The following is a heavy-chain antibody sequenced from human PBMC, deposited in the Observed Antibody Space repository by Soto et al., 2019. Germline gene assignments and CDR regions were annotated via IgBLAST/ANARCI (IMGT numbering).Heavy chain of an antibody. D-gene: IGHD3-10*01. Sequence: PGGSQRLSSTASEFTFRSYVMNWVRQTPGKGLEWVSYISSSSSTIYYADSVKGRFTISRDNAKNSLYLQMNSLRAEDTAVYYCARDPYRSSHYYGSEFDYWGQGILVTVSS. CDR3: ARDPYRSSHYYGSEFDY. CDR2: ISSSSSTI. V-gene: IGHV3-48*04. CDR1: EFTFRSYV. J-gene: IGHJ4*02.